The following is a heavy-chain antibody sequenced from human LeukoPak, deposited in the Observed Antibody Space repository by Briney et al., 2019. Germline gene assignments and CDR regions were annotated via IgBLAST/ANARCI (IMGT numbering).Heavy chain of an antibody. J-gene: IGHJ4*02. V-gene: IGHV4-4*07. Sequence: PSETLSLTCTVSGGSISSYYWSWIRQPAGTGLEWIGRIYTSGSTNYNPSLKSRVTMSVDTSKNQFSLKLSSVTAADTAVYYCAREPVPYYYGSSGYLSWGQGTLVTVSS. D-gene: IGHD3-22*01. CDR1: GGSISSYY. CDR2: IYTSGST. CDR3: AREPVPYYYGSSGYLS.